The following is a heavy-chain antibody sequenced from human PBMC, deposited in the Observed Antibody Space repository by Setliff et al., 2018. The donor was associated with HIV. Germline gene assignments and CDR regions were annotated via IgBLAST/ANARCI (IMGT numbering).Heavy chain of an antibody. CDR1: GDTFTGHA. V-gene: IGHV1-69*05. CDR3: ARKAGYCPHGGCWSPLDY. D-gene: IGHD2-8*01. Sequence: GASVKVSCKISGDTFTGHAIVWVRQAPGQGLEWMGGIIPITGTVHFAQKFQDRITVTKDESTGTVYMELSSLRAEDTAVYYCARKAGYCPHGGCWSPLDYWGQGTLVTVSS. CDR2: IIPITGTV. J-gene: IGHJ4*02.